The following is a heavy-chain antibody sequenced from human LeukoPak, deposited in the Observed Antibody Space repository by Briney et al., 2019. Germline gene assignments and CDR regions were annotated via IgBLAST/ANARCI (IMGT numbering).Heavy chain of an antibody. CDR1: GYSFTSYD. CDR3: ARAIKADRRGSWFDP. CDR2: INPNSGNT. Sequence: GASVKVSCKGSGYSFTSYDINWVRQATGQGLEWMGWINPNSGNTGYAQKFQGRVTFTRNTSITTAYMELSSLRSEDTAVYYCARAIKADRRGSWFDPWGQGTLVSVSS. D-gene: IGHD6-6*01. J-gene: IGHJ5*02. V-gene: IGHV1-8*01.